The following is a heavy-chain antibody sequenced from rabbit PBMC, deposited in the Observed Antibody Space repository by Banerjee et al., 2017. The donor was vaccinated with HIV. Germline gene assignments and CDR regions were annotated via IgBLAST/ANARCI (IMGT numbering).Heavy chain of an antibody. J-gene: IGHJ4*01. D-gene: IGHD1-1*01. V-gene: IGHV1S45*01. Sequence: QEQLVESGGGLVQPEGSLTLTCTASGFSFSSSYYICWVRQAPEKGLEWIGCTYVGSSGSTYYATWVDGRFTISSHNAQNTLYLQLNSLTAADTATYFCARDLDGVIGWNFGWWGPGTLVTVS. CDR3: ARDLDGVIGWNFGW. CDR1: GFSFSSSYY. CDR2: TYVGSSGST.